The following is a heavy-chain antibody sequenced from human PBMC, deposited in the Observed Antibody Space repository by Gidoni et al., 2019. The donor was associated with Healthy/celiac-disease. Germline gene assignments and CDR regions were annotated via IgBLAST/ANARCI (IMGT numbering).Heavy chain of an antibody. Sequence: EVQLVASGGGLVQPGRSLRLSCAASGFTFDDYAMHWVRQAPGKGLEWVSGISWNSGSIGYADSVKGRFTISRDNAKNSLYLQMNSLRAEDTALYYCAKGLALRYFDWLFDYWGQGTLVTVSS. J-gene: IGHJ4*02. CDR3: AKGLALRYFDWLFDY. CDR1: GFTFDDYA. V-gene: IGHV3-9*01. CDR2: ISWNSGSI. D-gene: IGHD3-9*01.